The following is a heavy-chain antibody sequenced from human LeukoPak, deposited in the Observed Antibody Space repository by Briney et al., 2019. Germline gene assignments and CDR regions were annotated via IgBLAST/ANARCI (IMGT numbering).Heavy chain of an antibody. V-gene: IGHV3-53*01. D-gene: IGHD3-10*01. J-gene: IGHJ6*02. Sequence: GGSLRLSCAASGFTVSSNYMSWVRQAPGKGLEWVSVIYSGGSTYYADSVKGRFTISRDNSKNTLYLRMNSLRAEDTAVYYCARSGYYYYGMDVWGQGTTVTVSS. CDR2: IYSGGST. CDR3: ARSGYYYYGMDV. CDR1: GFTVSSNY.